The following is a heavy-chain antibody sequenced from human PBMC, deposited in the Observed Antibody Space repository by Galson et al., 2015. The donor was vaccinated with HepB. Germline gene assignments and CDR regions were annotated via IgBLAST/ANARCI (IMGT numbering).Heavy chain of an antibody. D-gene: IGHD4-17*01. V-gene: IGHV3-30*18. CDR2: ISFDGSDK. CDR3: AKAKGGDNLDSYYYFYGMDV. J-gene: IGHJ6*02. Sequence: SLRLSCAASEFTFSNYGMHWVRQAPGKGLEWVTLISFDGSDKYYTDSVKGRFTISRDNSKKTLYLQMNSLRVEDTAVYYCAKAKGGDNLDSYYYFYGMDVWGQGTTVTVSS. CDR1: EFTFSNYG.